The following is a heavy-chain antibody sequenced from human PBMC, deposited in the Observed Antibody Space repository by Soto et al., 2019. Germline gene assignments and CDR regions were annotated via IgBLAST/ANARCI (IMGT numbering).Heavy chain of an antibody. J-gene: IGHJ4*02. D-gene: IGHD5-18*01. V-gene: IGHV3-21*01. CDR2: ISSSSSYI. Sequence: EVQLVESGGGLVKPGGSLRLSCAASGFTFSSYSMNWVRQAPGKGLEWVSSISSSSSYIYYADSVKGRFTISRDNAKNSLYLQMNSLRAEDTAVYYCASDQPGYSYGYGLGYWGQGTLFTVSS. CDR1: GFTFSSYS. CDR3: ASDQPGYSYGYGLGY.